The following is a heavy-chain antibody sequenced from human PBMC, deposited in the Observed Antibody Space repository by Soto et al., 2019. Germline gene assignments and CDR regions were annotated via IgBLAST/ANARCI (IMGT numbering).Heavy chain of an antibody. CDR3: AKVGYSSSWYLFDP. V-gene: IGHV3-23*01. CDR2: ISGSGGST. Sequence: GGSQRISCAAPGFTLSSYAMRWDRQNPGKGLEWVSAISGSGGSTYYADSVKGRFTISRDNSKNTLYLQMNSLRAEDTAVYYCAKVGYSSSWYLFDPWGQGTLVTVSS. J-gene: IGHJ5*02. CDR1: GFTLSSYA. D-gene: IGHD6-13*01.